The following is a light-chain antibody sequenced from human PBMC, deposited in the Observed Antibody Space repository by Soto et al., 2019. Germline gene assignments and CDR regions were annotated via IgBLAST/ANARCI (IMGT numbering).Light chain of an antibody. V-gene: IGKV1-9*01. J-gene: IGKJ1*01. CDR2: GAS. CDR3: QQLKSYPLT. CDR1: QDISTY. Sequence: DIQVTQSPSFLSASVGDRVTITCRASQDISTYLAWFQQKPGKAPKLLIYGASTLQSGVPSRFSGSGSGTEFTLTISSLHPEDFATYYCQQLKSYPLTFGQGTKVEIK.